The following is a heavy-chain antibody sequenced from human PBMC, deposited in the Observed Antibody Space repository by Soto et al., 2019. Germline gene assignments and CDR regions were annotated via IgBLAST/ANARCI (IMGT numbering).Heavy chain of an antibody. CDR3: VRHGGIKTATVLDY. CDR2: IYYTGET. J-gene: IGHJ4*02. D-gene: IGHD3-16*01. Sequence: LQLLESGPGLVKSSETLSLSCSVSPDSINNSPYFWSWIRQPPGKGLEWIADIYYTGETYYNPSLKSRVTIAVETSSNQFSLNLRSVTAADTAVYFCVRHGGIKTATVLDYWGQGTLVTVSS. CDR1: PDSINNSPYF. V-gene: IGHV4-39*01.